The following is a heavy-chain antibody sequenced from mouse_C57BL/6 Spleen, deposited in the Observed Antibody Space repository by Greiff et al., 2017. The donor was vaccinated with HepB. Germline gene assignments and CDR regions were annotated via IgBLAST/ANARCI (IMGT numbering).Heavy chain of an antibody. Sequence: VHLVESGGGLVQPGGSLKLSCATSGFTFSDYYMYWVRQTPEKRLEWVAYISNGGGSTYYPDTVKGRFTISRDNAKNTLYLQMSRLKSEDTARYYCARLELGRFAYWGQGTLVTVSA. V-gene: IGHV5-12*02. CDR1: GFTFSDYY. J-gene: IGHJ3*01. CDR3: ARLELGRFAY. D-gene: IGHD4-1*01. CDR2: ISNGGGST.